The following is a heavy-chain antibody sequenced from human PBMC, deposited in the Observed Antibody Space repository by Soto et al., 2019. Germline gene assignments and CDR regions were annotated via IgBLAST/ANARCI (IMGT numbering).Heavy chain of an antibody. J-gene: IGHJ3*02. V-gene: IGHV3-9*01. D-gene: IGHD3-16*02. Sequence: PGGSLRLSCAASGFTFDDYAMHWVLQAPGKGLEWVSGISWNSGSIGYADSVKGRFTISRDNAKNSPYLQMNSLRAEDTALYYCAIDFLWWSYRTGAFENWGQGTMDTVSS. CDR1: GFTFDDYA. CDR3: AIDFLWWSYRTGAFEN. CDR2: ISWNSGSI.